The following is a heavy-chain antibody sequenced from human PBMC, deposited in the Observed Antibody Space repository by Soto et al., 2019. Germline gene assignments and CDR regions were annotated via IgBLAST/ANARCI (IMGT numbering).Heavy chain of an antibody. CDR3: ARIGIVAGIPQNFDL. Sequence: GGSLRLSCAASGFTVTGNYMSWVRQAPGKGLEWVSVIHSGGNTYHSGSVRGRFTISRDNSKNTVFLQMDSLGAEDTAVYFCARIGIVAGIPQNFDLWGRGTLVTVSS. CDR2: IHSGGNT. D-gene: IGHD2-15*01. CDR1: GFTVTGNY. J-gene: IGHJ2*01. V-gene: IGHV3-53*01.